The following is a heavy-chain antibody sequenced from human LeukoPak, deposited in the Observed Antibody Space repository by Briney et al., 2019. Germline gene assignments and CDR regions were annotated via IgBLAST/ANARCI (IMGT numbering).Heavy chain of an antibody. D-gene: IGHD2-2*01. CDR3: ARAGDGYCSSTSCYQRWFDP. CDR1: GYTFTGYC. J-gene: IGHJ5*02. Sequence: ASVKVSCKASGYTFTGYCMHWVRQAPGQGLEWMGWINPNSGGTNYAQKFQGRVTMTRDTSISTAYMGLSRLRSDDTAVYYCARAGDGYCSSTSCYQRWFDPWGQGTLVTVSS. CDR2: INPNSGGT. V-gene: IGHV1-2*02.